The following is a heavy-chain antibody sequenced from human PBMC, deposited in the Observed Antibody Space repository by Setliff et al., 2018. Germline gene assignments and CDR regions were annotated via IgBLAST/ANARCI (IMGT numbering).Heavy chain of an antibody. V-gene: IGHV3-7*01. CDR1: GFTFSNCW. D-gene: IGHD2-15*01. CDR2: VKQDGNGE. Sequence: GGSLRLSCAASGFTFSNCWMSWVRQAPGKGLEWVASVKQDGNGEHYVDSVRGRFTISRDNAKNSLYLQMNSLRAEDTAMYYCARFACNGGSCYLSASDYWGQGTLVTVSS. CDR3: ARFACNGGSCYLSASDY. J-gene: IGHJ4*02.